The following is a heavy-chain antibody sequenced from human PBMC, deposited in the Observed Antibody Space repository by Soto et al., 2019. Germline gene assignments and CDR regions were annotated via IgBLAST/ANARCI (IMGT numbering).Heavy chain of an antibody. Sequence: QVQLQESGPGLVKPSETLSLTCTVSGDSLSGYDHKWSWIRQPPGKGLEYVGYMYSSGYTDYNPSLKSRVTMSIDTSKNYYAMKLSSAPAADSAVYYCAREWSAFDYWGQGILVTVSS. CDR1: GDSLSGYDHK. V-gene: IGHV4-61*03. CDR3: AREWSAFDY. CDR2: MYSSGYT. D-gene: IGHD2-15*01. J-gene: IGHJ4*02.